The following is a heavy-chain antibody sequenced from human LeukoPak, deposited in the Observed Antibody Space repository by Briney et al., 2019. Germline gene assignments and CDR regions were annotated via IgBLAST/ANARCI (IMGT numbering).Heavy chain of an antibody. J-gene: IGHJ6*02. V-gene: IGHV4-38-2*02. CDR2: IYHSGST. CDR1: GYSISSGYY. CDR3: ARDTSQQLDSYYYYGMDV. D-gene: IGHD6-6*01. Sequence: PSETLSLTCTVSGYSISSGYYWGWIRQPPGKGLEWIGSIYHSGSTYYNPSLKSRVTISVDTSKNQFSLKLSSVTAADTAVYYCARDTSQQLDSYYYYGMDVWGQGTTVTVSS.